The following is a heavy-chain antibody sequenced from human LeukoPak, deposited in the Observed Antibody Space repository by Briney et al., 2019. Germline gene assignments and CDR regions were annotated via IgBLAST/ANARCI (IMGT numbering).Heavy chain of an antibody. CDR3: ARVVGGRENYDLWSGYPYYYYMDV. CDR2: INHSGST. CDR1: GGSFSGYY. D-gene: IGHD3-3*01. Sequence: SETLSLTCAVYGGSFSGYYWSWIRQPPGKGLEWIGEINHSGSTNYNPSLKSRVTISVDTSKNQFSLKLSSVTAADTAVYYCARVVGGRENYDLWSGYPYYYYMDVWGKGTTVTVSS. V-gene: IGHV4-34*01. J-gene: IGHJ6*03.